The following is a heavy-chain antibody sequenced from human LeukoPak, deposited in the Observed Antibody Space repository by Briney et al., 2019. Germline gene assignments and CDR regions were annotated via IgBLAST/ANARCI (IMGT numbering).Heavy chain of an antibody. CDR3: ARAPSEIGGYYPEYFRH. CDR2: IKGDGNT. V-gene: IGHV3-74*01. J-gene: IGHJ1*01. D-gene: IGHD3-22*01. CDR1: GFTFSSYW. Sequence: GGSLRLSCAASGFTFSSYWMHWVRQAPGKGLVWVSRIKGDGNTNYADSVKGRFTISRDNAKNTVSLQMDSLRAEDTGVYYCARAPSEIGGYYPEYFRHWGQGTLVTVSS.